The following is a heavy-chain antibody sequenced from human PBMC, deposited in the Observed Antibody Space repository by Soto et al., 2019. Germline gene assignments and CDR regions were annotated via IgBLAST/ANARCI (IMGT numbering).Heavy chain of an antibody. CDR2: IYPGDSDT. CDR3: ARQGVRHYDFWSGYRPYNWFDP. D-gene: IGHD3-3*01. Sequence: GESLKISCKGSGYSFTSYWIGWVRQMPGKGLEWMGIIYPGDSDTRYSPSFQGQVTISADKSISTAYLQWSSLKASDTAMYYCARQGVRHYDFWSGYRPYNWFDPWGQGTLVTVSS. V-gene: IGHV5-51*01. CDR1: GYSFTSYW. J-gene: IGHJ5*02.